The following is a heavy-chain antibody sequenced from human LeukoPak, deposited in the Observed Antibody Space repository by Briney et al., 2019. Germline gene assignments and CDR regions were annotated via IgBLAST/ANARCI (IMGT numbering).Heavy chain of an antibody. J-gene: IGHJ4*02. CDR1: GFTFSIYA. D-gene: IGHD6-19*01. CDR2: ISSNGGST. CDR3: ARGGWSPDY. V-gene: IGHV3-64*01. Sequence: GGSLRLSCAASGFTFSIYAMHWVHQAPGKGLEYVSAISSNGGSTYYANSVKGRFTISRDNSKKTLYLQMGSLRAEDMAVYYCARGGWSPDYWGQGTLVTVSS.